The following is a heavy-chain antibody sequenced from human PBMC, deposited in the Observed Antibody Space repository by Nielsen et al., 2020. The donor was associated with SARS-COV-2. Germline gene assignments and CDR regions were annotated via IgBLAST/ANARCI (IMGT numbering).Heavy chain of an antibody. D-gene: IGHD2-2*01. CDR3: ARDYHILKYVFDY. J-gene: IGHJ4*02. CDR2: ISYDGSNK. CDR1: GFTFSSYA. V-gene: IGHV3-30-3*01. Sequence: GESLKISCAASGFTFSSYAMHWVRQAPGKGLEWVAVISYDGSNKYYADSVKGRFTISRDNSKNTLYLQMNSLRAEDTAVYYCARDYHILKYVFDYWGQGTLVTVSS.